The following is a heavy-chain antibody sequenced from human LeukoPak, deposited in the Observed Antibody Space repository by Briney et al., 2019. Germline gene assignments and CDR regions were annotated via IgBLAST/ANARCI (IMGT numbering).Heavy chain of an antibody. D-gene: IGHD3-22*01. J-gene: IGHJ4*02. CDR3: ARAVAYYYDSSGYYPDTNYLDY. Sequence: GGSLRLSCAASGFTFSDYYMSWIRQAPGKGLEWVSYISSSGSTIYYADSVKGRFTISRDNAKNSLYLQMNSLRAEDTAVYYCARAVAYYYDSSGYYPDTNYLDYWGQGTLVTVSS. CDR1: GFTFSDYY. V-gene: IGHV3-11*01. CDR2: ISSSGSTI.